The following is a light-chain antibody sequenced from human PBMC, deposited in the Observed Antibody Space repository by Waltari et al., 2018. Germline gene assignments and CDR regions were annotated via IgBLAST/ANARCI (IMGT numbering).Light chain of an antibody. CDR3: LLYYGGAQVV. Sequence: QTVVTQEPSLTVSPGGTVTLTCASSTGAVTSGYYPNWFQQKPGQEPRALIYCTSNKHSWTPARFSGSLLGGKAALTLSGVQPEDEAEYYCLLYYGGAQVVFGGGTKLTVL. V-gene: IGLV7-43*01. CDR1: TGAVTSGYY. CDR2: CTS. J-gene: IGLJ2*01.